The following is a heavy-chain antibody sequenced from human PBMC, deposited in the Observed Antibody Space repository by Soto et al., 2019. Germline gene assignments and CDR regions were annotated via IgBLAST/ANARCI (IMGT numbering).Heavy chain of an antibody. Sequence: QVQLVQSGAEVKKPGASVKVSCKASGYTFTSYGLSWVRPAPGHGLERMGWISAYNGTTNHAPKLQGRVTLTTDTSTSTAYMELSSLRSDDTAVYYSARDNGYESEYWGQGTLVTVSS. CDR2: ISAYNGTT. V-gene: IGHV1-18*01. D-gene: IGHD5-12*01. CDR1: GYTFTSYG. CDR3: ARDNGYESEY. J-gene: IGHJ1*01.